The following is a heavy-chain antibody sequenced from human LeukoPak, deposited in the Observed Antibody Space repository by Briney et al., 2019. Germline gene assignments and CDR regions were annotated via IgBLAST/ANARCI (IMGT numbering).Heavy chain of an antibody. J-gene: IGHJ6*03. V-gene: IGHV3-23*01. CDR1: GFTFSTYA. Sequence: LGGSLRLSCAASGFTFSTYAMSWVRQAPGKGLEWVSAISGSGGSTYYADSVKGRITISRDNSKNTLYLQMNSLRAEDTAVYYCAKDPKKGSGSTGYYYYMDVWGKGTTVTVSS. CDR2: ISGSGGST. D-gene: IGHD6-25*01. CDR3: AKDPKKGSGSTGYYYYMDV.